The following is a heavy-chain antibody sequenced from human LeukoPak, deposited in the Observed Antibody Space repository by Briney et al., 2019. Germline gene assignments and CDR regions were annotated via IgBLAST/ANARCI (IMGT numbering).Heavy chain of an antibody. V-gene: IGHV3-9*01. CDR2: ISWNSGSI. J-gene: IGHJ5*02. Sequence: GRSLRLSCAASGFTFDDYAMHWVRQAPGKGLEWVSGISWNSGSIGYADSVKGRFTISRDNAKNSLYLQMNSLRAEDTALYYCAPGDYYDSSGSIDPWGQGTLVTVSS. CDR3: APGDYYDSSGSIDP. CDR1: GFTFDDYA. D-gene: IGHD3-22*01.